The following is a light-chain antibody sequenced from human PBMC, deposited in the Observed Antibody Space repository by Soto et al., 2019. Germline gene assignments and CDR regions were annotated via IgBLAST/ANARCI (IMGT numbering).Light chain of an antibody. Sequence: EIVLTQSPGTLSLSPGEGASLSCRASQSVSSNLAWYQQKPGQAPRLLIYGASTRATGIPARFSGSGSGTELTLTISSLQSEDFAVYYCQQYNNWPRTFGQVTKVEIK. CDR1: QSVSSN. V-gene: IGKV3-15*01. J-gene: IGKJ1*01. CDR3: QQYNNWPRT. CDR2: GAS.